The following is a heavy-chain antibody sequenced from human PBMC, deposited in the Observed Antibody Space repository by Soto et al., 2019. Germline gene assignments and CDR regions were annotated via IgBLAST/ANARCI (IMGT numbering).Heavy chain of an antibody. Sequence: PSETLSLTCGVSGGSITSSKWWSWVRQPPGKGLEWIGEIYHSGGTNYNPSLKSRVTISVDKSKNQFSLKLNSVTAADTAVYYCARVSRDPDWFDPWGQGTLVTVSS. J-gene: IGHJ5*02. CDR3: ARVSRDPDWFDP. CDR1: GGSITSSKW. V-gene: IGHV4-4*02. CDR2: IYHSGGT.